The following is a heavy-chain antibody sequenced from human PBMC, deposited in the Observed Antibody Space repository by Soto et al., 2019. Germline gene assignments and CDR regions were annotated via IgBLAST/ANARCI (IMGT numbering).Heavy chain of an antibody. Sequence: EVQLVESGGGLVQPGRSLRLSCAASGFKFDDYAMNWVRQAPGKGLEWVSGISWNGAYIGYADSVKGRFTISRDNAKNSLTLQMNSLRPEDTALYYCPRDIFRTITTIDYWGQGTLVTVSS. CDR1: GFKFDDYA. CDR2: ISWNGAYI. D-gene: IGHD1-1*01. J-gene: IGHJ4*02. CDR3: PRDIFRTITTIDY. V-gene: IGHV3-9*01.